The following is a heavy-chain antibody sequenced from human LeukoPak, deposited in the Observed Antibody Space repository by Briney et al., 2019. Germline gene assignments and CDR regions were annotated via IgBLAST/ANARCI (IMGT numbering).Heavy chain of an antibody. J-gene: IGHJ5*01. CDR2: INPNSGGT. CDR3: ARDLFTAMVTSSNDS. V-gene: IGHV1-2*02. D-gene: IGHD5-18*01. Sequence: ASVKVSCKASGYTFTDYYMHWVRQAPGQGLEWMGWINPNSGGTKYAQKFQGRVTMTRDTSSSTAYMELSRLRSDDTAVYYCARDLFTAMVTSSNDSWGQEPWSPSPQ. CDR1: GYTFTDYY.